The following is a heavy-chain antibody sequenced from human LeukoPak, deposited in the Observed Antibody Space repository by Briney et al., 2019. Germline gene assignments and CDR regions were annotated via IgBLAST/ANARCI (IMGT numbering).Heavy chain of an antibody. CDR1: GGSISSSSYY. D-gene: IGHD5-18*01. J-gene: IGHJ3*02. Sequence: NPSETLSLTCTVSGGSISSSSYYWGWIRQPPGKGLEWIGSIHYSGSTYYNPSLKSRVTISVDTSRNQFSLKLSSVTAADTAVYYCARLYSYGPLFDAFDIWGQGTMVTVSS. V-gene: IGHV4-39*01. CDR2: IHYSGST. CDR3: ARLYSYGPLFDAFDI.